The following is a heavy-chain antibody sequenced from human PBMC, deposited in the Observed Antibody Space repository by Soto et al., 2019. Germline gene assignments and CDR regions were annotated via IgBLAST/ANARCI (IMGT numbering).Heavy chain of an antibody. V-gene: IGHV4-39*01. Sequence: PSETLSLTCTVSGGSISSSSYYWGWIRQPPGKGLEWIGSIYYSGSTYYNPSLKSRVTISVDTSKNQFSLKLSSVTAADTAVYYCARTVRGVSAWFDYWGQGTLVTVSS. J-gene: IGHJ4*02. CDR3: ARTVRGVSAWFDY. CDR1: GGSISSSSYY. D-gene: IGHD3-10*01. CDR2: IYYSGST.